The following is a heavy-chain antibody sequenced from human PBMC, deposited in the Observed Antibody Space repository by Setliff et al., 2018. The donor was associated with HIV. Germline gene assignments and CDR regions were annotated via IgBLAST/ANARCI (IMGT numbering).Heavy chain of an antibody. Sequence: GGSLRLSCAASGFTLSDHYIDWVRQAPGKGLEWVGRSRNKANSYTTEYAASVKGRFTVSRDDSKNSLYLQMNSLKTEDTAVYYCTRVDSNYEKFDCWGQGSLVTVSS. CDR1: GFTLSDHY. CDR3: TRVDSNYEKFDC. CDR2: SRNKANSYTT. J-gene: IGHJ4*02. D-gene: IGHD4-4*01. V-gene: IGHV3-72*01.